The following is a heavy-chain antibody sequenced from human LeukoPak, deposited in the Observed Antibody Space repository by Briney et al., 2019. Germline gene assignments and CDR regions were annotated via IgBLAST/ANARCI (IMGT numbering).Heavy chain of an antibody. J-gene: IGHJ4*02. Sequence: GGSLRLSCAASGFTFGSYSMNWVRQAPGKGLEWVSSISSSSSYIYYADSVKGRFTISRDNAKNSLYLQMNSLRAEDTAVYYCARDLFYTTYYYDSSGNYWGQGTLVTVSS. CDR2: ISSSSSYI. V-gene: IGHV3-21*01. CDR1: GFTFGSYS. D-gene: IGHD3-22*01. CDR3: ARDLFYTTYYYDSSGNY.